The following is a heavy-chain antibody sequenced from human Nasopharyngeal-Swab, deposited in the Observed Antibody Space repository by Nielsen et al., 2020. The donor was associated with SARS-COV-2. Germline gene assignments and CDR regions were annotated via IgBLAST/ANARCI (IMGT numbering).Heavy chain of an antibody. CDR2: IIPIFGTA. CDR3: ARAAKGYCSSTSCYSIPEYYYYMDV. Sequence: WVRQAPGQGLEWMGGIIPIFGTANYAQKFQGRVTITADKSTSTAYMELSSLRSEDAAVYYCARAAKGYCSSTSCYSIPEYYYYMDVWGKGTTVTVSS. D-gene: IGHD2-2*01. V-gene: IGHV1-69*06. J-gene: IGHJ6*03.